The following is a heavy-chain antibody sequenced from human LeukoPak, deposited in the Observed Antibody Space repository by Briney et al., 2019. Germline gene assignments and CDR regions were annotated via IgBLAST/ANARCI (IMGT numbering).Heavy chain of an antibody. D-gene: IGHD3-3*01. V-gene: IGHV4-61*01. CDR2: IYYSGST. CDR3: ARVASGYDVFDI. J-gene: IGHJ3*02. CDR1: GGSVSSGLYY. Sequence: SDTLSLTCTVSGGSVSSGLYYGSWIRQPPGKGLEWIGYIYYSGSTNYNPSLKSRVTISVDTSKNQFSLKLSSVAAADTAVFYCARVASGYDVFDIWGQGTMVTVSS.